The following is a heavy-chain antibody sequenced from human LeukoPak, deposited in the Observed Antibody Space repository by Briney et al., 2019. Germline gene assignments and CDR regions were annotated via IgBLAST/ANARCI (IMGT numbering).Heavy chain of an antibody. Sequence: GESLKISCKGSGYSFNSYWIGWVRQMPGKGLEWMGIIYPGDSDTRYSPSFQGQVTISADKSISTAYLQWSSLKASDTAMYYCARQGDSSSWFDAFDIWGQGTMVTVSS. J-gene: IGHJ3*02. CDR3: ARQGDSSSWFDAFDI. CDR2: IYPGDSDT. D-gene: IGHD6-13*01. V-gene: IGHV5-51*01. CDR1: GYSFNSYW.